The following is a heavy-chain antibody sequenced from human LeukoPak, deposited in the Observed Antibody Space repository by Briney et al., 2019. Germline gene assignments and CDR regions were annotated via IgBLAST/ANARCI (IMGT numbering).Heavy chain of an antibody. J-gene: IGHJ3*01. CDR3: ARGVISTDAFDV. D-gene: IGHD3-3*02. V-gene: IGHV4-59*01. CDR2: IYYSGST. Sequence: SETLSLTCTVSGDSISSYYWSWIRQPPGKGLEWIGYIYYSGSTIYNPCLKSRVTMSLDTSKNQFSLKLRSVTAADTAVYYCARGVISTDAFDVWGQGTMVTVSS. CDR1: GDSISSYY.